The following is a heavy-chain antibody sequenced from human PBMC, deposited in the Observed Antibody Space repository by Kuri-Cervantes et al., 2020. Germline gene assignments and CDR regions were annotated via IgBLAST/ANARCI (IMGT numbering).Heavy chain of an antibody. CDR3: ARGREWLRSRPFDY. V-gene: IGHV4-59*13. Sequence: SETLSLTCTVSGGSISSYYWSWIRQPPGKGLEWIGYIYYSGSTKYNPSLKSRVTISVDTSKNQFSLKMSSVTAADTAVYYCARGREWLRSRPFDYWGQGTLVTVSS. J-gene: IGHJ4*02. D-gene: IGHD5-12*01. CDR2: IYYSGST. CDR1: GGSISSYY.